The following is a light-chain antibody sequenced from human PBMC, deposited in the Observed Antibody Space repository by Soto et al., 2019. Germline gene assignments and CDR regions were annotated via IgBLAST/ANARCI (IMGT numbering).Light chain of an antibody. CDR3: QQYSSYSDT. CDR1: QSISNW. CDR2: KAS. J-gene: IGKJ2*01. Sequence: DIQMTQSPSTLSASVGDRVTITCRASQSISNWLAWYQQKPGKAPKLLIYKASNLGSGVPSRFSGSGSGTEITLTISSLQPDDFTTYYCQQYSSYSDTFGQGTKLEIK. V-gene: IGKV1-5*03.